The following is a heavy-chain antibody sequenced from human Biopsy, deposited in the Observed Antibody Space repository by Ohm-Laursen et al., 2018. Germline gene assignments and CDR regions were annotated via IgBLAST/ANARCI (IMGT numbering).Heavy chain of an antibody. CDR3: ARATNSAGWPYYYFYGMDV. V-gene: IGHV4-59*07. Sequence: PSLTLSFTCSVSTFSICSINWSRLRPTPGQGRESIGNIYYSASTNYNPSIKSLVTISEDTSKNQFSLMMNSVTAADTAVYYCARATNSAGWPYYYFYGMDVWGQGTTVTVSS. CDR1: TFSICSIN. J-gene: IGHJ6*02. D-gene: IGHD6-19*01. CDR2: IYYSAST.